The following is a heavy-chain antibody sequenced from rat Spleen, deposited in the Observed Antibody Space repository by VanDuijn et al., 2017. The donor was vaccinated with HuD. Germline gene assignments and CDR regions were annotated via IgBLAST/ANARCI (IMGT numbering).Heavy chain of an antibody. J-gene: IGHJ3*01. V-gene: IGHV2S30*01. CDR3: IRDDYRGWFAY. D-gene: IGHD1-11*01. Sequence: VQLKESGPGLVQPSQTLSLTCTVSGFSLMDYSVQWVRQPPGKGLEWMGRMKYDGDTYYNSALKSRLSISRDTSKSQAFLRMNSLLSEDTAIYYCIRDDYRGWFAYWGQGTLVTVSS. CDR2: MKYDGDT. CDR1: GFSLMDYS.